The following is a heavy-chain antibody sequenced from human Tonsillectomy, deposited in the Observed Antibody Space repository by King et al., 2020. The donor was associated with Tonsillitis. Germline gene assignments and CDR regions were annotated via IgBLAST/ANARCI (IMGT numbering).Heavy chain of an antibody. Sequence: QLQESGPGVVKPSETLSLTCTVSGGSISSSDHYWAWIRQPPGKGLEWIGYMDYSGTIFYNPSLKSRITISGGTSENRFYLKLSSVTAADTAVYFCARSVSGSFDYWGQGALVTVSS. D-gene: IGHD1-26*01. V-gene: IGHV4-39*01. CDR3: ARSVSGSFDY. J-gene: IGHJ4*02. CDR2: MDYSGTI. CDR1: GGSISSSDHY.